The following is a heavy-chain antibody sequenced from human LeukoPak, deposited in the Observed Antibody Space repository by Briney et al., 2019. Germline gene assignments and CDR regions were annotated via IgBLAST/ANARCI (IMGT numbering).Heavy chain of an antibody. Sequence: GGSLRLSCAASGFTFSNYWMSWVRQVPGQGLEWVANIKEDGSETHYVDSVRGRFTISRDNAKNSLYLQMNSLRVEDTAVYFCARGGKAVLPPRFDPGGQGPLATVSP. V-gene: IGHV3-7*04. J-gene: IGHJ5*02. CDR2: IKEDGSET. CDR3: ARGGKAVLPPRFDP. CDR1: GFTFSNYW. D-gene: IGHD6-25*01.